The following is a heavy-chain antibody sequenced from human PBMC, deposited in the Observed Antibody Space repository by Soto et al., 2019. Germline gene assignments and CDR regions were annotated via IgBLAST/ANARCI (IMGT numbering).Heavy chain of an antibody. CDR3: ARDLLAVAGTIDY. V-gene: IGHV1-18*01. Sequence: QVQLVQSGPEVRRPGTSLKVACKPSGYTFRSYGISWVRQAPGQGLEWVGWISPYYGKSNYAQKFQDRMTMTTDPSTSTAFMELKSLKSNDTAMYYCARDLLAVAGTIDYWGQGTLISVSS. J-gene: IGHJ4*02. D-gene: IGHD6-19*01. CDR2: ISPYYGKS. CDR1: GYTFRSYG.